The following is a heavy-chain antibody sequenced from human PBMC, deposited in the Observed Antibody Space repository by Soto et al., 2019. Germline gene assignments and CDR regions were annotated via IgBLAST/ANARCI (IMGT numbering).Heavy chain of an antibody. J-gene: IGHJ4*02. CDR1: GFDFSDAW. Sequence: GVSLRLSCTASGFDFSDAWLTWVRQAPGKGLEWVGRIKDKSYGGTVDYAAPVKGRFVMTRDDSKSMLYLHMNSLKTEDKAMYYCTTKDYWGQGTLATVSA. CDR2: IKDKSYGGTV. CDR3: TTKDY. V-gene: IGHV3-15*01.